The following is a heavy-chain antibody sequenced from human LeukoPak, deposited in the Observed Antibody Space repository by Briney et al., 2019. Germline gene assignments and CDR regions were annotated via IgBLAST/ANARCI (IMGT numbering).Heavy chain of an antibody. V-gene: IGHV3-23*01. CDR3: AKAETYYYDSSGPKDY. J-gene: IGHJ4*02. Sequence: GGSLRLSCAASGFTFSNYAMSWVRQAPGKGLEWLSVISDGGAATYYADSVKGRFTISRDNSKNTLSLQMNSLRAEDAAVYYCAKAETYYYDSSGPKDYWGQGTLVTVSS. D-gene: IGHD3-22*01. CDR1: GFTFSNYA. CDR2: ISDGGAAT.